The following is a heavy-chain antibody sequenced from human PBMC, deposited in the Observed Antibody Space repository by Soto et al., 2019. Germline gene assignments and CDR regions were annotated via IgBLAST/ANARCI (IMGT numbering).Heavy chain of an antibody. CDR2: ISYTGRT. V-gene: IGHV4-61*03. D-gene: IGHD1-26*01. Sequence: PSETLSLTCIVSGDSVASGSYYWTWLRQPPGKGLEWIGYISYTGRTKYNPSLQSRVTISVDTSKNDFSLNLSSVTAADTAVYYCARDRAPGGIGAYFDYWGQGTLVTVSS. CDR3: ARDRAPGGIGAYFDY. J-gene: IGHJ4*02. CDR1: GDSVASGSYY.